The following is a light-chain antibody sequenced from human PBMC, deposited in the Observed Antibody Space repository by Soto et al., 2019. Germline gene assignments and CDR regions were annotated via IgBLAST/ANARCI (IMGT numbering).Light chain of an antibody. CDR3: AAWDDSLNGVV. V-gene: IGLV1-44*01. J-gene: IGLJ2*01. Sequence: QSVLTQPPSASGTPGQRVTISCSGSSSNIGGNIVNWYQQLPGTAPKLLIFGNDQRPSWVPDRFSGSKSGTSASLAISGLQSEDEANYYCAAWDDSLNGVVFGGGTKLTAL. CDR1: SSNIGGNI. CDR2: GND.